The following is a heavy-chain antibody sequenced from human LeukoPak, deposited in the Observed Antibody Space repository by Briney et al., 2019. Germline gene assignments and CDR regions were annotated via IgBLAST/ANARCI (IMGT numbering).Heavy chain of an antibody. V-gene: IGHV3-11*01. CDR3: ARAQSSPVQLWSK. CDR1: GFTFSDYY. D-gene: IGHD5-18*01. Sequence: GGSLRLSCAASGFTFSDYYMSWIRQAPGKGLEWASYISSSGSTIYYADSVKGRFTISRDNAKNSLYLQMNSLRAEDTAVYYCARAQSSPVQLWSKWGQGTLVTVSS. CDR2: ISSSGSTI. J-gene: IGHJ4*02.